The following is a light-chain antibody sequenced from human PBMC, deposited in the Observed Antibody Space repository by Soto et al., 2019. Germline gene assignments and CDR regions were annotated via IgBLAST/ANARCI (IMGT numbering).Light chain of an antibody. V-gene: IGKV3-15*01. CDR1: EGVRSN. CDR3: QQYNNWPRT. Sequence: EIVLTQSPATLSVSPGEGATLSCMASEGVRSNLAWYQQKPGQAPRLLIYGASTRASGIPARFNGSGSGTDLTLTISSLQSEDFAVYYCQQYNNWPRTFGQGTKVDIK. CDR2: GAS. J-gene: IGKJ1*01.